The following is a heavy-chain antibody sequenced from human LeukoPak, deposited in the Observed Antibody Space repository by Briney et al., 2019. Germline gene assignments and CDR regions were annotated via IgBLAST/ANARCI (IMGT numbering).Heavy chain of an antibody. CDR2: IWYDGSNK. CDR3: ARDPCGGDCYSGYFDY. Sequence: GGSLRLSCSASGFTFSSYGMHWVRQAPGKGLEWVAVIWYDGSNKYYADSVKGRFTISRDNSKNTLYLQMNSLRAEDTAVYYCARDPCGGDCYSGYFDYWGQGTLVTVSS. J-gene: IGHJ4*02. D-gene: IGHD2-21*02. CDR1: GFTFSSYG. V-gene: IGHV3-33*01.